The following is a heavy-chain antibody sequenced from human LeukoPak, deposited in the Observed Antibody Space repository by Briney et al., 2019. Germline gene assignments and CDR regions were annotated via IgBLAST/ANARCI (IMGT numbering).Heavy chain of an antibody. CDR1: GFTFSNYW. D-gene: IGHD3-10*01. Sequence: QPGRPLRLSCAASGFTFSNYWVHWVRQAPGKGLVWVSRINRDGSTTNYADSVKGRFTVSRDNAKNTLNLQMNSLRAEDTAVYYCARDRKSGESSEIDFWGQGTLVTVSS. J-gene: IGHJ4*02. CDR2: INRDGSTT. CDR3: ARDRKSGESSEIDF. V-gene: IGHV3-74*01.